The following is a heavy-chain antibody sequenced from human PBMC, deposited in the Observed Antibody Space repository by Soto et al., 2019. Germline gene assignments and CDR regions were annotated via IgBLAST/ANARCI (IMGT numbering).Heavy chain of an antibody. Sequence: SCAASGFTFSSYAMSWVRQAPGKGLEWVSAISGSGGSTYYADSVKGRFTISRDNSKNTLYLQMNSLRAEDTAVYYCAIIFVVVPAAMGGSFDYWGQGTLVTVSS. CDR1: GFTFSSYA. V-gene: IGHV3-23*01. J-gene: IGHJ4*02. CDR2: ISGSGGST. D-gene: IGHD2-2*01. CDR3: AIIFVVVPAAMGGSFDY.